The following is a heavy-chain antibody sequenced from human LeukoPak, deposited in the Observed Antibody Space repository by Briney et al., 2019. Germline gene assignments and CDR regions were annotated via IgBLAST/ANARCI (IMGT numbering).Heavy chain of an antibody. V-gene: IGHV4-59*01. Sequence: SETLSLTCTVSGGSISSYYWSWIRQPPGRGLEWNGYIYYSGTTNYNPSLKSRVTISVDTSKNQFSLKLSSVTAADTAVYYCARGVYIAAAQYGYSGQGTLVTVSS. D-gene: IGHD6-13*01. CDR1: GGSISSYY. J-gene: IGHJ4*02. CDR3: ARGVYIAAAQYGY. CDR2: IYYSGTT.